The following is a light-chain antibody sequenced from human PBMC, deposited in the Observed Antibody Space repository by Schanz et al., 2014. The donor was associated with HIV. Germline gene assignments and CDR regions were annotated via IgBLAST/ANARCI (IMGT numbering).Light chain of an antibody. V-gene: IGKV3-20*01. CDR3: HQYGNSPYT. CDR1: QSVSSRL. CDR2: AAS. Sequence: EIVLTQSPGTLSLSPGGTVTLSCRASQSVSSRLLAWFQQRPGQAPRLLIYAASSRATDIPDRFSGSGSGTDFTLTISRLEPEDFAVYYCHQYGNSPYTFGQGTRLDI. J-gene: IGKJ2*01.